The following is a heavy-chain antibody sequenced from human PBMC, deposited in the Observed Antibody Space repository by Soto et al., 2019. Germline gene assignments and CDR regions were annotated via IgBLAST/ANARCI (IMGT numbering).Heavy chain of an antibody. CDR3: AREGRRISMIRGFDS. Sequence: WTWIRQPPGKGLEWIGYTYCTGTTDYNPSLKSRVTISADPSKNQFSLTLTSVTAADTAVYYCAREGRRISMIRGFDSWGQGILVTVSS. D-gene: IGHD3-10*01. V-gene: IGHV4-59*01. J-gene: IGHJ4*02. CDR2: TYCTGTT.